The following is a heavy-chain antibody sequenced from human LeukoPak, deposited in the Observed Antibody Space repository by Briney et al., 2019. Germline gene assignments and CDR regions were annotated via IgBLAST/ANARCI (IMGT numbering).Heavy chain of an antibody. V-gene: IGHV3-21*01. Sequence: GGSLRLSCAASGFTFSSYSMNWVCQAPGKGLEWVSSISSSSSYIYYADSVKGRFTISRDNAKNSLYLQMNSLRAEDTAVYYCAKDLLRDRWFGESWGQGTLVTVSS. J-gene: IGHJ5*02. D-gene: IGHD3-10*01. CDR3: AKDLLRDRWFGES. CDR2: ISSSSSYI. CDR1: GFTFSSYS.